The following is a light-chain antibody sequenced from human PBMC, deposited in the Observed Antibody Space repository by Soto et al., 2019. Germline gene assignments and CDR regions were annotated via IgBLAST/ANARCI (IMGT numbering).Light chain of an antibody. CDR1: KLGNKF. V-gene: IGLV3-1*01. J-gene: IGLJ1*01. CDR3: QAWDSGNGVYV. Sequence: SSELTQPPSVSVSPGQTATITCSGDKLGNKFASWYQQRPGQSPVLVIYRHTKRPSGIPERFSGSISGNTASLTIGGTQAMDEADYYCQAWDSGNGVYVFGGGTKLTVL. CDR2: RHT.